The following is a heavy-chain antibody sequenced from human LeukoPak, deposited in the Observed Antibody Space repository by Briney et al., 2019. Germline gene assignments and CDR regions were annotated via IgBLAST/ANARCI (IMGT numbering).Heavy chain of an antibody. CDR1: GFTFSSYW. CDR3: AGDTHSSSWYDH. Sequence: GGSLRLSCAASGFTFSSYWMSWVRQAPGKGLVWVSHINSDGSWTSYADSVKGRFTLSRDSSRNTLYLQMNSLTVDDTAVYYCAGDTHSSSWYDHWGQGTLVTVSS. D-gene: IGHD6-19*01. V-gene: IGHV3-74*01. CDR2: INSDGSWT. J-gene: IGHJ5*02.